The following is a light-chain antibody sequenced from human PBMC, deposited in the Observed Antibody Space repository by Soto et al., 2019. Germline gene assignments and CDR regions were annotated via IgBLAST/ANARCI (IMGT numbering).Light chain of an antibody. J-gene: IGKJ1*01. CDR2: DAS. Sequence: EIVMTQSPVTLSVYPGERATRSCRASQSVSSNLAWYQQKPGQAPRLLIYDASNRATGIPARFSGSGSGTDFTLTISSLEPEDFAVYYCQQRSNWPPWTFGQGTKVDI. V-gene: IGKV3-11*01. CDR1: QSVSSN. CDR3: QQRSNWPPWT.